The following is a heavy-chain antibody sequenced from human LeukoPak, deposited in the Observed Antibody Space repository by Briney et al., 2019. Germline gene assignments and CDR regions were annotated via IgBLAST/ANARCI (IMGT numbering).Heavy chain of an antibody. CDR1: GGSFSGYY. CDR3: ARDVLYYYGSVTARWFDP. CDR2: INHSGST. Sequence: PSETLSLTCAVYGGSFSGYYWSWIRQPPGKGLEWIGEINHSGSTNYNPSLKSRVTISVDTSKNQFSLKLSSVTAADTAVYYCARDVLYYYGSVTARWFDPWGQGTLVTVSS. V-gene: IGHV4-34*01. J-gene: IGHJ5*02. D-gene: IGHD3-10*01.